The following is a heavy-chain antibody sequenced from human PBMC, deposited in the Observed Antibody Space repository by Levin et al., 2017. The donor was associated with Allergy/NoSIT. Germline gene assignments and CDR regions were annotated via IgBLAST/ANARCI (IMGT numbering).Heavy chain of an antibody. J-gene: IGHJ4*02. CDR2: IKQDGSEK. V-gene: IGHV3-7*02. Sequence: GGSLRLSCAASGFTFSSYWMSWVRQAPGKGLEWVANIKQDGSEKYYVDSVKGRFTISRDNAKNSLYLQMNSLRAEDTAVYYCARGIWFGESTFDYWGQGTLVTVSS. D-gene: IGHD3-10*01. CDR1: GFTFSSYW. CDR3: ARGIWFGESTFDY.